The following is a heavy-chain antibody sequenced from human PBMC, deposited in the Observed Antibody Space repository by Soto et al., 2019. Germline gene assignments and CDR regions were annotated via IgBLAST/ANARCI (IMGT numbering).Heavy chain of an antibody. CDR1: GGSFSGYY. CDR2: INHSGST. V-gene: IGHV4-34*01. CDR3: ARVPGIAVRWGDY. Sequence: SETLSLTCAVYGGSFSGYYWSWIRQPPGKGLEWIGEINHSGSTNYNPSLKSRVTISVDTSKNQFSLKLSSVTAADTAVYYCARVPGIAVRWGDYWGQGTLVTVSS. J-gene: IGHJ4*02. D-gene: IGHD6-19*01.